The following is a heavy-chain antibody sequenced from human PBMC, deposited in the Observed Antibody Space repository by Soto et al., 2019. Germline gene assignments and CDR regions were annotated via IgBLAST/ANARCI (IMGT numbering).Heavy chain of an antibody. V-gene: IGHV3-23*01. D-gene: IGHD7-27*01. CDR1: GFTFSSYA. J-gene: IGHJ4*02. Sequence: EVQLLESGGGSVQPGGSLRLSCAASGFTFSSYAMHWVRRPPGKGLEWVSSISGSGGTAYYADSVNGRLSTSRDSLVNTLYLHMHHLRAEDTAVYYCAKGRGQNWDFDYWGQRTLVNVSP. CDR2: ISGSGGTA. CDR3: AKGRGQNWDFDY.